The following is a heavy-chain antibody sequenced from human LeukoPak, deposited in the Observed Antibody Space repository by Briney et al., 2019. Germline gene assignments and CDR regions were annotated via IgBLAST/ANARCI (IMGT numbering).Heavy chain of an antibody. CDR3: ARRGPSSGYYYRAPAFDI. D-gene: IGHD3-22*01. V-gene: IGHV4-34*01. Sequence: PSETLSLTCTVSGGSISSYYWSWIRQPPGKGLEWIGEINHSGSTNYNPSLKSRVTISVDTSKNQFSLKLSSVTAADTAVYYCARRGPSSGYYYRAPAFDIWGQGTMVTVSS. CDR2: INHSGST. CDR1: GGSISSYY. J-gene: IGHJ3*02.